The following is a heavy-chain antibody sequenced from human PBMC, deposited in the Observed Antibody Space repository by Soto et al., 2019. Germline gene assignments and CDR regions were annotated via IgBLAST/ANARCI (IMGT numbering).Heavy chain of an antibody. CDR3: ARGQFSYAFWSGYSQHNWFDP. D-gene: IGHD3-3*01. Sequence: QVQLQESGPGLVKPSQTLSLTCTVSGGSISSGGYYWSWIRQHPGKGLEWIGYIYYSGSTYYNPSLRSRVTISVDTSKNQFSLTLSSVTAADTAVYYCARGQFSYAFWSGYSQHNWFDPWGQGTLVTVSS. J-gene: IGHJ5*02. CDR1: GGSISSGGYY. CDR2: IYYSGST. V-gene: IGHV4-31*03.